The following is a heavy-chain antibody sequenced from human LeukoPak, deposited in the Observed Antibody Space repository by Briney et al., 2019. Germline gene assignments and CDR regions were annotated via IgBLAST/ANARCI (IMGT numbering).Heavy chain of an antibody. CDR3: ARHALDLQRFDP. D-gene: IGHD4-11*01. CDR1: GGSISSSSYY. Sequence: PSETLSLTCTVSGGSISSSSYYWGWIRQPPGKGLEWIGSIYYSGSTYYNPSLKSRVTISVDTSKNQFALKLSSVTAADTAVYYCARHALDLQRFDPWGQGTLVTVSS. J-gene: IGHJ5*02. CDR2: IYYSGST. V-gene: IGHV4-39*01.